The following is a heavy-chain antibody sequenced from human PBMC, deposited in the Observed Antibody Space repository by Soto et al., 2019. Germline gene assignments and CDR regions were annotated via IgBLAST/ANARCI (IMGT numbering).Heavy chain of an antibody. CDR3: AKGRGQNWNFDY. D-gene: IGHD1-1*01. CDR1: GFTFSSYA. V-gene: IGHV3-23*01. Sequence: EVQLLESGGGSVQPGGALRLFCAASGFTFSSYAMQWVPRPPGKGLEWVSSISHSGGTAYYADSVKGRFSISRDSLVNTLYLQMNSLRAEDTAVYYCAKGRGQNWNFDYWGQGTLVTVSP. J-gene: IGHJ4*02. CDR2: ISHSGGTA.